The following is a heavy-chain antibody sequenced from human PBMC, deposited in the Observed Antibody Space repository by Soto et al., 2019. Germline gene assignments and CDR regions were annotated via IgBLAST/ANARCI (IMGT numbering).Heavy chain of an antibody. CDR1: GGSISSYY. CDR2: IYYSGST. Sequence: SETLSLTCTVSGGSISSYYWSWIRQPPGKGLEWIGYIYYSGSTNYNPSLKSRVNISVDTSKNQFSLKLSSVTAADTAVYYCARFNYYDSSSNHFQHWGHGTLVTVS. CDR3: ARFNYYDSSSNHFQH. V-gene: IGHV4-59*01. D-gene: IGHD3-22*01. J-gene: IGHJ1*01.